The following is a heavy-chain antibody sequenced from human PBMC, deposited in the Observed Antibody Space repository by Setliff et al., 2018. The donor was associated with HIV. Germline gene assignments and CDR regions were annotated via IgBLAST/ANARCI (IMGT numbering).Heavy chain of an antibody. CDR2: ISGSGGRT. CDR1: GFKFEDYG. V-gene: IGHV3-23*01. D-gene: IGHD1-26*01. J-gene: IGHJ3*02. Sequence: GGSLRLSCAISGFKFEDYGMSWVRQVPGQGLEWVSGISGSGGRTYYADSVKGRFTVSRDNSKNTLYMQMNSLRVEDRAVYYCAKGGDIWGQGTMVTVSS. CDR3: AKGGDI.